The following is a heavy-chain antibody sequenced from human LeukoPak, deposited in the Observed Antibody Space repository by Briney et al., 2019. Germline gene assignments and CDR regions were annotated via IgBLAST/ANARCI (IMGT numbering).Heavy chain of an antibody. CDR2: INPNSGGT. Sequence: GASAKVSCKASGYTFTGYYMHWVRQAPGQGLEWMGWINPNSGGTNYAQKFQGRVTMTRDTSISTAYMELSRLRSDDTAVYYCARDPGVRGVIGYYMDVWGKGTTVTVSS. CDR1: GYTFTGYY. V-gene: IGHV1-2*02. D-gene: IGHD3-10*02. J-gene: IGHJ6*03. CDR3: ARDPGVRGVIGYYMDV.